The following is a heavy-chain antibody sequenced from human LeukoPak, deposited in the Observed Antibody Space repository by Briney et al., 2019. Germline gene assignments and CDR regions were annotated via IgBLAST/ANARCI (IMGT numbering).Heavy chain of an antibody. V-gene: IGHV4-59*01. CDR2: IYYSGST. J-gene: IGHJ4*02. D-gene: IGHD2-15*01. CDR1: GGSISSYY. Sequence: SETLSLTCTVSGGSISSYYWSWIRQPPGKGPEWIGYIYYSGSTNYNPSLKSRVTISVDTSKNQFSLKLSSVTAADTAVYYCARSRVGKVLDYWGQGTLVTVSS. CDR3: ARSRVGKVLDY.